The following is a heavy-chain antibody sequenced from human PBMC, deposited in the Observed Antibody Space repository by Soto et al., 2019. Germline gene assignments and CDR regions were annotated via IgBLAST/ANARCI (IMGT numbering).Heavy chain of an antibody. CDR2: INPNSGGT. D-gene: IGHD5-12*01. CDR3: ARDLGSEYGGYDYSGELDY. V-gene: IGHV1-2*04. Sequence: ASVKVSCKASGYTFTGYYMHWVRQAPGQGLEWMGWINPNSGGTNYAQKFQGWVTMTRDTSISTAYMKLSRLRSDDTAVYYCARDLGSEYGGYDYSGELDYWGQGTLVTVSS. J-gene: IGHJ4*02. CDR1: GYTFTGYY.